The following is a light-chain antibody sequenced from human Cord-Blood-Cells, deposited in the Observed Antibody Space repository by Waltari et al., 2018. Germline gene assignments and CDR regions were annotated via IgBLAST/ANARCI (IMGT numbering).Light chain of an antibody. Sequence: IQMTPSPSSLSASVRDRVTITCRASQSISSYLNWYQQKPGKAPKLLIYAASSLQSGVPSRFSGSGSGTDFTLTISSLQPEDFATYYCQQSYSTLFTFGPGTKVDIK. CDR2: AAS. J-gene: IGKJ3*01. CDR3: QQSYSTLFT. V-gene: IGKV1-39*01. CDR1: QSISSY.